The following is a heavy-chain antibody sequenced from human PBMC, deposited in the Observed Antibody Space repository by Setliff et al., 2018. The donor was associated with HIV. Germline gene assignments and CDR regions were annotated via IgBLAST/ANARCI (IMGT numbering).Heavy chain of an antibody. V-gene: IGHV1-2*02. Sequence: ASVKVSCKASGYTFTGYYMHWVRQAPGQGLEWMGWVNPNSGGTNYAQKFQGRVTMTRDTSISTAYMELSRLRSDDTAVYYCARGGITMVRGVPPGGYYYYYMDVWGKGTTVTVSS. CDR2: VNPNSGGT. J-gene: IGHJ6*03. CDR1: GYTFTGYY. CDR3: ARGGITMVRGVPPGGYYYYYMDV. D-gene: IGHD3-10*01.